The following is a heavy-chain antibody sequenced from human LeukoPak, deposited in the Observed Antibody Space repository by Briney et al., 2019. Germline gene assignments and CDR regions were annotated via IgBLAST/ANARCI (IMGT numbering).Heavy chain of an antibody. CDR3: ARDHRNWKARYYYGMDV. V-gene: IGHV3-66*01. J-gene: IGHJ6*02. CDR1: GFTVSSNY. CDR2: IYSGGST. Sequence: GGSLRLSCAASGFTVSSNYMSWVRQAPGKGLEWVSVIYSGGSTYYADSVKGRFTISRDNSKNTLYLQMNSLRAEDTAVYYCARDHRNWKARYYYGMDVWGQGTTVTVSS. D-gene: IGHD1-20*01.